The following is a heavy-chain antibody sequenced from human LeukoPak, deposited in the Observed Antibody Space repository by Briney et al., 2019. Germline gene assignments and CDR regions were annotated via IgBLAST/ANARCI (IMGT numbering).Heavy chain of an antibody. D-gene: IGHD3-3*01. V-gene: IGHV4-30-4*01. CDR1: GGSISSGDYY. CDR2: IYYSGST. Sequence: SETLSLTCTVSGGSISSGDYYWSWIRQPPGKGLEWIGYIYYSGSTYYNPSLKSRVTISVDTSKNQFSLKLSSVTDADTAVYYCARGHGANFGVADNWFDPWGQGTLVTVSS. J-gene: IGHJ5*02. CDR3: ARGHGANFGVADNWFDP.